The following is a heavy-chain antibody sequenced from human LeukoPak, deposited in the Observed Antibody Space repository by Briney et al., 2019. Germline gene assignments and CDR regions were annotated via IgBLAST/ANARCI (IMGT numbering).Heavy chain of an antibody. CDR1: GFTFSSYS. J-gene: IGHJ4*02. Sequence: PGGSLRLSCAASGFTFSSYSMTWVRQAPGKGLEWVSGISGSGGSTHYADSVKGRFTISRDNPKNTLYLQMNSLRAEDTAVYYCAKGDYCSGGSCYSFFDYWGQGTLVTVSS. V-gene: IGHV3-23*01. CDR2: ISGSGGST. D-gene: IGHD2-15*01. CDR3: AKGDYCSGGSCYSFFDY.